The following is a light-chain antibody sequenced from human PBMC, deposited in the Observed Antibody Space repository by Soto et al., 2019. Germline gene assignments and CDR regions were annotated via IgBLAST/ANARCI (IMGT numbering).Light chain of an antibody. Sequence: EIVLTQSPGTLSLSPGQIATLSCRASESISRDYLAWYQQRLGQAPRLLIYGASSGATGIPDRFSGSGSGTDFTLTISRLEPEDFAIYYCQQYGGVPYTFGQGTKVDIK. V-gene: IGKV3-20*01. J-gene: IGKJ2*01. CDR3: QQYGGVPYT. CDR1: ESISRDY. CDR2: GAS.